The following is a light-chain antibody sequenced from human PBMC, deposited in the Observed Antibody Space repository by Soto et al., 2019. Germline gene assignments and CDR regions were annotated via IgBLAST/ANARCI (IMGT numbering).Light chain of an antibody. CDR3: QQYDNRPL. Sequence: DIQMTQSPSSLSASVGDRVTITCQASQDISNYLNWYQQKPGQAPKLLIYDASNLDIGVPSRFSGSGSGKRFRLSISSLQPDDIATYYCQQYDNRPLFGPGTRVGIK. CDR1: QDISNY. CDR2: DAS. V-gene: IGKV1-33*01. J-gene: IGKJ3*01.